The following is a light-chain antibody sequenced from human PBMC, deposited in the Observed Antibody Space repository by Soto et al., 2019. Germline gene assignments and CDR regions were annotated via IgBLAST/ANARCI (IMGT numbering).Light chain of an antibody. J-gene: IGKJ5*01. CDR2: GAS. Sequence: EIVLTQSPGTLSLSPGERATLSCRASQSLNRDLAWYQQRPGQSPRLLIFGASIRAAGIPARFSGSGAGTEFTLTISSLQSEDSAVYYCQQYKNWPLTFGQGTRLEIK. CDR1: QSLNRD. V-gene: IGKV3-15*01. CDR3: QQYKNWPLT.